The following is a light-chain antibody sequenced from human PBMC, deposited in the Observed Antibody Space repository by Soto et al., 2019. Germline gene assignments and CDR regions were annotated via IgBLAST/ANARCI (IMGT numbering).Light chain of an antibody. J-gene: IGKJ1*01. CDR2: GAS. Sequence: EIVFTQPPIPPSLSPGERGTLSSRASQSVRTNLAWFQQKPRQTPRLLIYGASSRATGNPARFSGSGSGTEFILTISSLQSEDLAVYFCQQYNDWPPWTFGQGTKVDIK. CDR1: QSVRTN. V-gene: IGKV3-15*01. CDR3: QQYNDWPPWT.